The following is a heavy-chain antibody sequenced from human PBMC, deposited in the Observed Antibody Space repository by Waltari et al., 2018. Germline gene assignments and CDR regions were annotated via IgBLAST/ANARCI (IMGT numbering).Heavy chain of an antibody. Sequence: QVQLQQWGAGLLKPSETLSLTCAVYGGSFSGYYWSWIRQPPGKGLEWIGEINHSGSTNYNPSLKSRVTISVDTSKNQFSLKLSSVTAADMAVYYCARTRRDDYVWGSYRYPFDYWGQGTLVTVSS. D-gene: IGHD3-16*02. J-gene: IGHJ4*02. CDR3: ARTRRDDYVWGSYRYPFDY. V-gene: IGHV4-34*01. CDR2: INHSGST. CDR1: GGSFSGYY.